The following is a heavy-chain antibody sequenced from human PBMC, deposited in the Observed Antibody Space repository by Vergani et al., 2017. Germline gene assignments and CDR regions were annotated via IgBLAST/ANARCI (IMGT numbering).Heavy chain of an antibody. J-gene: IGHJ5*02. CDR2: IIPIFGTA. CDR1: LLTFTTSP. D-gene: IGHD1-26*01. CDR3: ARYRNRMGIVGANNGFDP. V-gene: IGHV1-69*01. Sequence: QVQLVQSGAEVKKPASSLPLSSTPSLLTFTTSPLRWVRPPPAPALVWRAAIIPIFGTANYAQKFQGRVTIAADESTSTAYMELSSLRSEDTAVYYCARYRNRMGIVGANNGFDPWGQGTLVTVSS.